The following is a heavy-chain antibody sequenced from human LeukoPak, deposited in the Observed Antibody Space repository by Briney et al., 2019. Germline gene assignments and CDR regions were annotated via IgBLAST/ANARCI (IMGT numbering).Heavy chain of an antibody. Sequence: GGSLRLSCAASGFTFSSYGMHWVRQAPGKGLEWVAFIRFDGSNKYYADSVKGRFTISRDNSKNTVYLQMNSLRAEDTALYYCAKISRYDNSGYYNYYFDYWGQGTLVTVSS. V-gene: IGHV3-30*02. CDR1: GFTFSSYG. CDR3: AKISRYDNSGYYNYYFDY. CDR2: IRFDGSNK. J-gene: IGHJ4*02. D-gene: IGHD3-22*01.